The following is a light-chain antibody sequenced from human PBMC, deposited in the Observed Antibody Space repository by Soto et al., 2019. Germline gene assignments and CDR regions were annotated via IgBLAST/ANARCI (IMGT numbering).Light chain of an antibody. CDR1: QNVRSY. Sequence: DTQITQSPSSLAASVGDRLSITCRASQNVRSYVNWYQQKPGKAPNLIIYETSTLESGVPSRFSGDGYGTDFTLSISSLQPEDFAIYYCQQTFSTPRTFGQGTKV. V-gene: IGKV1-39*01. J-gene: IGKJ1*01. CDR2: ETS. CDR3: QQTFSTPRT.